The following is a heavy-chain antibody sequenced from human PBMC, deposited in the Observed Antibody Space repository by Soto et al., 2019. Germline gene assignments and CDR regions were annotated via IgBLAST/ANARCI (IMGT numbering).Heavy chain of an antibody. V-gene: IGHV1-2*04. D-gene: IGHD2-2*01. CDR3: ARVGYCSSTSCPEGKSDYYGMDV. J-gene: IGHJ6*02. Sequence: ASLKVSCKASGYTFTGYYMHWVRQAPGQGLEWMGWINPNSGGTNYAQKFQGWVTMTRDTSISTAYMELSRLRSDDTAVYYCARVGYCSSTSCPEGKSDYYGMDVWGQGTTLTVSS. CDR1: GYTFTGYY. CDR2: INPNSGGT.